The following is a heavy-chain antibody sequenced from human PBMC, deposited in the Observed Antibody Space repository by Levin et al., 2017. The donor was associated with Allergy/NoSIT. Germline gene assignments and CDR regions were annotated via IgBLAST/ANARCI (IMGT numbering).Heavy chain of an antibody. D-gene: IGHD3-16*01. J-gene: IGHJ4*02. CDR1: GFTFSDYY. CDR2: ISTSSSYT. V-gene: IGHV3-11*05. Sequence: PGGSLRLSCAASGFTFSDYYMSWIRQAPGKGLECVSYISTSSSYTKYPDSVKGRFTISRDSAKNSLYLQMNSLRAEDTAVYYCAREVLGGRTFDYWGQGTLVTVSS. CDR3: AREVLGGRTFDY.